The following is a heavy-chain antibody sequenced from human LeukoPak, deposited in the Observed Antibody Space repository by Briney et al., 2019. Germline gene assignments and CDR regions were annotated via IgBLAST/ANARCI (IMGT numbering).Heavy chain of an antibody. V-gene: IGHV1-18*01. CDR1: GYTFTSYG. D-gene: IGHD6-19*01. Sequence: SVKVSCKASGYTFTSYGISWVRQAPGQGLEWMGWISAYNGNTNYAQKLQGRVTMTTDTSTSTAYMELRSLRSDDTAVYYCARDLTSRAVAGISGVSDYWGQGTLVTVSS. J-gene: IGHJ4*02. CDR2: ISAYNGNT. CDR3: ARDLTSRAVAGISGVSDY.